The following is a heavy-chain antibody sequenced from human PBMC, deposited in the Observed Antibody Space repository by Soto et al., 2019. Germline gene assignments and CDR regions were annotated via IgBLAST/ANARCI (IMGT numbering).Heavy chain of an antibody. CDR1: GFTFSSYG. CDR3: ARDARDDFWSGPRNWFDP. D-gene: IGHD3-3*01. Sequence: QVQLVESGGGVVQPGRSLRLSCAASGFTFSSYGMHWVRQAPGKGLEWVAVIWYDGSNKYYADSVKGRFTISRDNSKNSLYLQMNCLRAEDTAVYYCARDARDDFWSGPRNWFDPWGQGTLVTVSS. V-gene: IGHV3-33*01. CDR2: IWYDGSNK. J-gene: IGHJ5*02.